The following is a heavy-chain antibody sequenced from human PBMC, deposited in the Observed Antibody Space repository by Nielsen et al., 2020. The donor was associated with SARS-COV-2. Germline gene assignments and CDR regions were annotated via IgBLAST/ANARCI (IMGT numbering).Heavy chain of an antibody. J-gene: IGHJ4*02. V-gene: IGHV3-30*02. CDR2: IWFDGSDK. CDR1: GFIFDSYG. CDR3: AKDSSGWYLSS. D-gene: IGHD6-19*01. Sequence: GGSLRLSCVASGFIFDSYGMHWVRQTPGKGLEWVAFIWFDGSDKYYGDSVKGRFTISRDNFMNTLSLQMNSLRAEDTAVYYCAKDSSGWYLSSWGQGTLVTVSS.